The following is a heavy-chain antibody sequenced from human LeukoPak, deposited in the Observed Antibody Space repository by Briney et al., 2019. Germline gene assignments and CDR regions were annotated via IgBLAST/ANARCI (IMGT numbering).Heavy chain of an antibody. CDR1: GYTFTSYA. CDR2: INAGNGNT. V-gene: IGHV1-3*01. CDR3: ARGPSDIVVVPVEYYYGMDV. J-gene: IGHJ6*04. D-gene: IGHD2-2*01. Sequence: ASVKVSCKASGYTFTSYAMHWVRQAPGQRLEWMGWINAGNGNTKYSQKFQGRVTITWDTSASTAYMELSSLRSEDTAVYYCARGPSDIVVVPVEYYYGMDVWGKGTTVTVSS.